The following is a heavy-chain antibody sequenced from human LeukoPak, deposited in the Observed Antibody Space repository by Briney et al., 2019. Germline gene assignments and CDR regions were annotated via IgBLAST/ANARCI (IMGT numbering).Heavy chain of an antibody. CDR2: THHNGPT. V-gene: IGHV4-38-2*02. D-gene: IGHD1-26*01. Sequence: ASETLFLTCSVSGYSISSGYNWGWIRQPPGKGPEWIGSTHHNGPTFYHPSLKSRVTISVDTSLNQVSLNLNSVTAADTAVYCCAREQWGSTFPDYWGQGVLVIVSS. J-gene: IGHJ4*02. CDR1: GYSISSGYN. CDR3: AREQWGSTFPDY.